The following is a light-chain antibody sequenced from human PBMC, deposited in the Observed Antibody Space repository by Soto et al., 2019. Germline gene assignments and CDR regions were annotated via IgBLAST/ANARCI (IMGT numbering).Light chain of an antibody. CDR2: DVS. CDR1: SSDVGGYNY. V-gene: IGLV2-14*01. Sequence: QSVLTQPASVSGSPGQSITISCTGTSSDVGGYNYVSWYQQYPGKAPKLMIYDVSNRPSGVCNRFSGSKSGNTASLTISGLQAEDEADYYCTSYTTSSTLVFGTGTKLTVL. J-gene: IGLJ1*01. CDR3: TSYTTSSTLV.